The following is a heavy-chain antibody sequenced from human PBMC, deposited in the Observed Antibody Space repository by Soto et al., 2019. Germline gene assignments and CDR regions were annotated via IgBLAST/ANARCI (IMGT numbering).Heavy chain of an antibody. J-gene: IGHJ2*01. CDR3: AKHHDYNSPWKFFDL. V-gene: IGHV3-7*01. CDR2: IKHDGSEK. Sequence: EVQLVESGGGLVQPGESLRLSCTASGLTFSIYWMSWVRQAPGKGLEWVANIKHDGSEKNNVGSVKGRFTVSRDNAENSVYLQMNSLRAEDTAVYYCAKHHDYNSPWKFFDLWVRGTLVTVSS. CDR1: GLTFSIYW. D-gene: IGHD1-1*01.